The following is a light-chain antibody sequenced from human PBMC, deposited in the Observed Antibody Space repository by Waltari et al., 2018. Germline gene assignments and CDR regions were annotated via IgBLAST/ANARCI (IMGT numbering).Light chain of an antibody. CDR3: QQYNNYFWT. J-gene: IGKJ1*01. CDR1: QSIRNW. CDR2: QAS. V-gene: IGKV1-5*03. Sequence: DIQMTQSPSTLSASVGDRVTITCRASQSIRNWLAWYQQKPGIAPKLLIYQASNLESGVPSRFSGSGSGSQFTLTISSLQPDDFATYYCQQYNNYFWTFGQGTKVEIK.